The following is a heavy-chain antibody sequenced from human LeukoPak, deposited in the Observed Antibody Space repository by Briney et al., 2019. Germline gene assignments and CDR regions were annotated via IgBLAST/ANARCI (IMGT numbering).Heavy chain of an antibody. V-gene: IGHV5-51*01. CDR3: ARPSNSGYDF. J-gene: IGHJ4*02. CDR2: IYPSDSDT. Sequence: GESLKISCKASGYSFSNYWIGWVRQMPGKGLEWMGIIYPSDSDTRYSPSFQGLVTISADKSISTAYLQWSSLKASDTAMYYCARPSNSGYDFWGQGALVTVSS. D-gene: IGHD5-12*01. CDR1: GYSFSNYW.